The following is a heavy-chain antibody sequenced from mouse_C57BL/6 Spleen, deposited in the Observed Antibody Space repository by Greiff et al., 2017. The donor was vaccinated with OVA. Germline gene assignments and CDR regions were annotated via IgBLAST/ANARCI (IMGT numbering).Heavy chain of an antibody. V-gene: IGHV1-52*01. CDR3: ARGCYFLPYSMDF. CDR2: IDPSDSET. D-gene: IGHD3-3*01. Sequence: VQLQQPGAELVRPGSSVKLSCKASGYTFTSYWMHWVKQRPIQGLEWIGNIDPSDSETHYNQKFKDKATLTVDKSSSTAYMQLSSLTSEDSAVYYCARGCYFLPYSMDFWGKGTSVTVSS. J-gene: IGHJ4*01. CDR1: GYTFTSYW.